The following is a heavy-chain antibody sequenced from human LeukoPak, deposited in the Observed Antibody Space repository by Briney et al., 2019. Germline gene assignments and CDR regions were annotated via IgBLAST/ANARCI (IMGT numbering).Heavy chain of an antibody. CDR1: GYTFTSYY. V-gene: IGHV1-46*01. CDR3: ARVYCSGGSCYSNAFDI. CDR2: INPSGGST. D-gene: IGHD2-15*01. J-gene: IGHJ3*02. Sequence: GASVKVSCKASGYTFTSYYMHWVRQAPGQGLEWMGIINPSGGSTSYAQKFQGRVTMTRDTSTSTVYMELSSLRSEDTAVYCCARVYCSGGSCYSNAFDIWGQGTMVTVSS.